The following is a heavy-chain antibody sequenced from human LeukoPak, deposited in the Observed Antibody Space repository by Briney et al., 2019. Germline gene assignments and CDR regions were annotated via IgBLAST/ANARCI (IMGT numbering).Heavy chain of an antibody. CDR2: INHIGST. CDR3: VLDHESAYDILTGYHYFDY. CDR1: GGSFTGYY. V-gene: IGHV4-34*01. D-gene: IGHD3-9*01. Sequence: SETLSLTGAVYGGSFTGYYWSWIPQPPGKGRNWTGEINHIGSTNYNPSLKSRVNISVDTSKNQFSLKLSSVTAADTAVYYCVLDHESAYDILTGYHYFDYWGQGTLVTVSS. J-gene: IGHJ4*02.